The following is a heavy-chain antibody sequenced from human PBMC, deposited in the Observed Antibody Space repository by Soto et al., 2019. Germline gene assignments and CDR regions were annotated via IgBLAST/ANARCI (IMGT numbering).Heavy chain of an antibody. D-gene: IGHD4-4*01. CDR3: ARSFYSNPPSRNWFDP. Sequence: GASVKVSCKASGGTFSSYAISWVRQAPGQGLEWMGGIIPIFGTANYAQKFQGRVTITADKSTSTAYMELSSLRSEDTAVYYCARSFYSNPPSRNWFDPWGQGTLVTVSS. J-gene: IGHJ5*02. V-gene: IGHV1-69*06. CDR1: GGTFSSYA. CDR2: IIPIFGTA.